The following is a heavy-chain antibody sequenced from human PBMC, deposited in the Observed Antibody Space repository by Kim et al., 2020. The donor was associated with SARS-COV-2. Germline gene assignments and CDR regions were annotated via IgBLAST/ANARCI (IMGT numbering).Heavy chain of an antibody. V-gene: IGHV4-59*01. CDR1: GGSISSYY. J-gene: IGHJ3*02. D-gene: IGHD1-26*01. CDR2: IYYSVSN. CDR3: AGRMSSGSYFPAFDI. Sequence: SETLSLTCTVSGGSISSYYWSWIRQPPGKGLEWIGYIYYSVSNNYNPTLKSRVTISVDTSKNQFSLKLSSVTAADTAVYYWAGRMSSGSYFPAFDIWGQGTMVTVSS.